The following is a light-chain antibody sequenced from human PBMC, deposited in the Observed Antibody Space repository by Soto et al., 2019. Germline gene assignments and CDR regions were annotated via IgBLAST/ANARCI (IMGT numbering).Light chain of an antibody. V-gene: IGKV3-11*01. CDR1: QSVSTS. CDR3: QVRDVWPS. Sequence: IVLTQSPVTLALSPGESAVLSCRASQSVSTSLAWYQHKPGQAPRLFIYDASKRAPGIPARFTGSGSGTDLTLTISSLEPEDIAVYYCQVRDVWPSFGQGTKVEIK. CDR2: DAS. J-gene: IGKJ1*01.